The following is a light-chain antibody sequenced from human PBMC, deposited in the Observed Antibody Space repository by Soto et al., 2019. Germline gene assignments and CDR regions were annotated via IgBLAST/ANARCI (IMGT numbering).Light chain of an antibody. CDR1: QSVGTY. J-gene: IGKJ4*01. CDR3: QHRTNWPLT. V-gene: IGKV3-11*01. CDR2: DAS. Sequence: EFVLTQSPATLSLSPGESATLSCRASQSVGTYLAWYQQKPGQAPRLLISDASNRATGIPARFSGSGSGTDFTLTINSLEPEDFAVYYCQHRTNWPLTFGGGTKVEI.